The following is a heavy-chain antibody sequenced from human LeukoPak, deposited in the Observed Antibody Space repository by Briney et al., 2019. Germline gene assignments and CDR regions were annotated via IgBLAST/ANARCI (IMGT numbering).Heavy chain of an antibody. D-gene: IGHD4-23*01. CDR2: IGIVGDT. CDR1: GFTFSSYD. J-gene: IGHJ4*02. CDR3: ARAPYGANTFPGKIDY. Sequence: GGSLRLSCAASGFTFSSYDMHWVRQVTGKGLEWVSGIGIVGDTYYAGSVKGRFTISRENAKNSLYLQMNSLRAEDTAVYYCARAPYGANTFPGKIDYWGQGTLVIVSS. V-gene: IGHV3-13*01.